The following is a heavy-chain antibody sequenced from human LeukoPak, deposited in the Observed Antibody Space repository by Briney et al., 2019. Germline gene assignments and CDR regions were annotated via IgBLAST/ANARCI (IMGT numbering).Heavy chain of an antibody. V-gene: IGHV4-30-4*08. CDR3: ARDRYYYDSSGYYATAFDI. Sequence: SETLSLTCTVSGGSISSGDYYWSWIRQPPGKGLEWIGYIYYSGSTYYNPSLKSRVTISVDTSKNQFSLKLSSVTAADTAVYYCARDRYYYDSSGYYATAFDIWGQGTMVTVSS. CDR1: GGSISSGDYY. J-gene: IGHJ3*02. CDR2: IYYSGST. D-gene: IGHD3-22*01.